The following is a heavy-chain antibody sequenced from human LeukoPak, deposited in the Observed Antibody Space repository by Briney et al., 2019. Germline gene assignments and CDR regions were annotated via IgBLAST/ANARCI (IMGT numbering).Heavy chain of an antibody. Sequence: QPGGSLRLSCVASDFTFSNYWMSWVRQAPGKGLEWVGNLKQDGSEIYYLDSVKGRSTISRDNTKNSLYLQMNSLRAEDTAVYYCARDPYSGSYGDYYYYYMDVWGKGTTVTISS. CDR2: LKQDGSEI. CDR3: ARDPYSGSYGDYYYYYMDV. J-gene: IGHJ6*03. D-gene: IGHD1-26*01. V-gene: IGHV3-7*01. CDR1: DFTFSNYW.